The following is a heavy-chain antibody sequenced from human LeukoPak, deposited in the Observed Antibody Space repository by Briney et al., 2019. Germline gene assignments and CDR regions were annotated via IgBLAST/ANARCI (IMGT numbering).Heavy chain of an antibody. Sequence: GGSLRLSCAASGFTVSSNYMSWVRQTPGKGLEWVSVIYSGGSTYYADSVKGRFTISRDNSKNTLYLQMNSLRAEDTAVYYCARIAVAGLSFDYWGQGTLVTVSS. CDR2: IYSGGST. CDR3: ARIAVAGLSFDY. V-gene: IGHV3-53*01. CDR1: GFTVSSNY. J-gene: IGHJ4*02. D-gene: IGHD6-19*01.